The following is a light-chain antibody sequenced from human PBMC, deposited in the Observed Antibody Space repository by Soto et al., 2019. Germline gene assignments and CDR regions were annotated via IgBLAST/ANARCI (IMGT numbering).Light chain of an antibody. CDR2: GAS. J-gene: IGKJ5*01. V-gene: IGKV3-15*01. CDR1: QSVSSN. Sequence: TQSPSSRSTSPWGRAPVSRRASQSVSSNLAWYQQKPGQAPRLLIYGASTRATGIPARFSGSGSGTEFTLTISSLQSEDFAVYYCQQYNTWPPITFGQGGRLEIK. CDR3: QQYNTWPPIT.